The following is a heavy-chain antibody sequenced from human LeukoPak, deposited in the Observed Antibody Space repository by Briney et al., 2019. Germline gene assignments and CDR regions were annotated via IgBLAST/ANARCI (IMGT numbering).Heavy chain of an antibody. V-gene: IGHV4-59*01. D-gene: IGHD5/OR15-5a*01. Sequence: PSETLSLTCAVSGGSITTYYWTWIRQPPGQALEWIGYIYYTGNTKYNPSLESRVTVSIDTSKNEFSLKIYSVNAADTAVYFCAGGSVVSALDQWGQGTLVTVSS. CDR2: IYYTGNT. CDR3: AGGSVVSALDQ. CDR1: GGSITTYY. J-gene: IGHJ4*02.